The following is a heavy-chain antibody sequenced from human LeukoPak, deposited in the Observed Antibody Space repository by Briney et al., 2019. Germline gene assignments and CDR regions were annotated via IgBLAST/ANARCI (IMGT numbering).Heavy chain of an antibody. D-gene: IGHD5-18*01. Sequence: GGSLRLSCAASGFTFSSYGMSWVRQAPGKGLEWVSVIYSGGSTYYADSVKGRFTISRDNSKNTLYLQMNSLRAEDTAVYYCARQPRGYSYGLLYYFDYWGQGTLVTVSS. CDR1: GFTFSSYG. CDR2: IYSGGST. CDR3: ARQPRGYSYGLLYYFDY. J-gene: IGHJ4*02. V-gene: IGHV3-66*04.